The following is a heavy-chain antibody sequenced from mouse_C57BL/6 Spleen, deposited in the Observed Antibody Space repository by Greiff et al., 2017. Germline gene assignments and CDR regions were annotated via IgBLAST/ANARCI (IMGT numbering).Heavy chain of an antibody. D-gene: IGHD1-1*01. J-gene: IGHJ2*01. V-gene: IGHV1-64*01. CDR3: ARGDGSSYDFDY. Sequence: VQLQQPGAELVKPGASVKLSCKASGYTFTSYWMHWVTQRPGQGLEWIGMIHPNSGSTNYNEQFKSKATLTVDNTSSTAYMQLSRLTSEDSAVYYCARGDGSSYDFDYWGQGTTLTVSS. CDR2: IHPNSGST. CDR1: GYTFTSYW.